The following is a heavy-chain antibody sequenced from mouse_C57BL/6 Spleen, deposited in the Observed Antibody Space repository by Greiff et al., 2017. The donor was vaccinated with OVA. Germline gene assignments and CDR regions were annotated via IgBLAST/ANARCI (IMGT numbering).Heavy chain of an antibody. CDR1: GFTFSSYG. CDR2: ISSGGSYT. V-gene: IGHV5-6*01. J-gene: IGHJ3*01. D-gene: IGHD2-2*01. Sequence: EVKVVESGGDLVKPGGSLKLSCAASGFTFSSYGMSWVRQTPDKRLEWVATISSGGSYTYYPDSVKGRFTISRDNAKNTLYLQMSSLKSEDTAMYYCARPLMGYDEAWFAYWGQGTLVTVSA. CDR3: ARPLMGYDEAWFAY.